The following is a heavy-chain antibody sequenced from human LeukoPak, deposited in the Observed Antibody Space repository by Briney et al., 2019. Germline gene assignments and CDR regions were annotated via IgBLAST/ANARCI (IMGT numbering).Heavy chain of an antibody. CDR3: ARDWSQYGSGRYDY. J-gene: IGHJ4*02. D-gene: IGHD3-10*01. V-gene: IGHV3-66*01. Sequence: PGGSLRLSCAASGFTVSSNYMSWVRQAPGKGLEWVSVIYSGGSTYYADSVKGRFTISRDNSKNTLCLQMNSLRAEDTAVYYCARDWSQYGSGRYDYWGQGTLVTVPS. CDR2: IYSGGST. CDR1: GFTVSSNY.